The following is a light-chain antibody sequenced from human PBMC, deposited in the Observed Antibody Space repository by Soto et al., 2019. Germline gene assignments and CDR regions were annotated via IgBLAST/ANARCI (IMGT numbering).Light chain of an antibody. J-gene: IGKJ2*01. CDR1: QSISSW. CDR3: QQYNSYPRN. V-gene: IGKV1-5*01. Sequence: DIQMTQSPSNLSASVGDRVTITCRASQSISSWFAWYQQKPGKAPKLLIYDASSLESGVPSRFSGSGSGTEFTLTISSLQPDDFATYYFQQYNSYPRNFGQGNKLEIK. CDR2: DAS.